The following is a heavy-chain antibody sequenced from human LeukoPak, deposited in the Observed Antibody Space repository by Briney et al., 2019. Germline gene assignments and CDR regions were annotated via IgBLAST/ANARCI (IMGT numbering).Heavy chain of an antibody. CDR1: GFTFSSFD. Sequence: PGGSLRLSCAASGFTFSSFDMHWVRQPTGKGLEWVSTIGTGGDTYYPGSVEGRFTLSRDNAKNSLYLQMNSLTAGDTAVYYCARGPPRGKYYYMDVWGKGTTVTVSS. V-gene: IGHV3-13*01. CDR3: ARGPPRGKYYYMDV. J-gene: IGHJ6*03. CDR2: IGTGGDT. D-gene: IGHD1-1*01.